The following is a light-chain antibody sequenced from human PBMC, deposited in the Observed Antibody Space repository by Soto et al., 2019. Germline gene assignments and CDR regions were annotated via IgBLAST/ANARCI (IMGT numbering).Light chain of an antibody. Sequence: DIQMPQSPSSLSASVGDRVTITCRASQSISSYLNWCLLISVASSLQSGVPSRFSGSGCGTEFTLTITSLQPDDFATYYCQHYNSYSEAFGQGTKVDIK. J-gene: IGKJ1*01. CDR2: VAS. V-gene: IGKV1-16*01. CDR1: QSISSY. CDR3: QHYNSYSEA.